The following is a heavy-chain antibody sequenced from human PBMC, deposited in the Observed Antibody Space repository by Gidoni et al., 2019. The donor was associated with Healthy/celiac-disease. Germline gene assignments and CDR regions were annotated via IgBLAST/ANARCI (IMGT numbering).Heavy chain of an antibody. CDR2: IWYDGSNK. J-gene: IGHJ6*02. CDR1: GFTFSSYG. CDR3: ARDDPAANYYYGMDV. Sequence: QVQLVESGGGVVQPGRSMRLPCAASGFTFSSYGMHWFRQAPGKVLDWVAVIWYDGSNKYYADSVKGRFTISRDNSKNTLYLQMNSLRAEDTAVYYCARDDPAANYYYGMDVWGQGTTVTVSS. D-gene: IGHD2-2*01. V-gene: IGHV3-33*01.